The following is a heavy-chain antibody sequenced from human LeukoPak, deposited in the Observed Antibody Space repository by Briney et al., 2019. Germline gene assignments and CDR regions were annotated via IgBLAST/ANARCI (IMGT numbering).Heavy chain of an antibody. D-gene: IGHD6-19*01. V-gene: IGHV1-8*01. J-gene: IGHJ6*02. CDR1: GYTFTSYD. CDR2: MNPNSGNT. Sequence: ASVTVSCKASGYTFTSYDINWVRQATGQGLAWMGWMNPNSGNTGYAQKFQGRVTMTRNTSISTAYMELSSLRSEDTAVYYCAREVVAGSRLGGYYYYGMDVWGQGTTVTVSS. CDR3: AREVVAGSRLGGYYYYGMDV.